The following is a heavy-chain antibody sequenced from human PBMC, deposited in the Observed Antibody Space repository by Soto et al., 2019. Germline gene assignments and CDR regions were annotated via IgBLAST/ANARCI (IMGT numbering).Heavy chain of an antibody. CDR2: IIPIFGTA. J-gene: IGHJ4*02. CDR1: GGTFSSYA. D-gene: IGHD3-10*01. CDR3: ARDPILRYYYGSGSYSHFDY. V-gene: IGHV1-69*12. Sequence: QVQLVQSGAEVKKPGSSVKVSCKASGGTFSSYAISWVRQAPGQGLEWMGGIIPIFGTANYAQKFQGRVTITADESTSTAYMELSSLRSEDTAVYYCARDPILRYYYGSGSYSHFDYWGQGTLVTVSS.